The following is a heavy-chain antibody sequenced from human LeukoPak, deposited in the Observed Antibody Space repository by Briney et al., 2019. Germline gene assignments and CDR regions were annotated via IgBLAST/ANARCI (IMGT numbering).Heavy chain of an antibody. CDR3: ARDIGYCSSTSCFGYFEY. CDR2: IYYSGST. V-gene: IGHV4-59*08. Sequence: PSETLSLTCTVSGGSISSYYWIWIRQPPGKGLEWVGYIYYSGSTNYNPSLKRRVTTSVDTSKSQISLKLSYVTAADTGVYYCARDIGYCSSTSCFGYFEYWGQGTLVTVSS. D-gene: IGHD2-2*01. J-gene: IGHJ4*02. CDR1: GGSISSYY.